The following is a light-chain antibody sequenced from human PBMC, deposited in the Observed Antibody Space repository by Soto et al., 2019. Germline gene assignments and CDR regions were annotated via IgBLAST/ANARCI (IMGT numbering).Light chain of an antibody. CDR1: STDVGGYNY. V-gene: IGLV2-14*01. CDR2: DVS. J-gene: IGLJ1*01. CDR3: SSYTSSYTYV. Sequence: QSVLTQPASVSGSPGQSITISCTGTSTDVGGYNYVSWYQQHPGRAPKLMIYDVSNRPSGVSNRLSGSKSGNTASLTISGLQAEDEADYYCSSYTSSYTYVFGTGTKVTVL.